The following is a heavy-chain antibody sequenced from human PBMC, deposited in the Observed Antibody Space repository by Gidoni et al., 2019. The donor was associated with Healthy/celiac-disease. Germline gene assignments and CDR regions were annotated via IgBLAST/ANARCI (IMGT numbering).Heavy chain of an antibody. CDR3: AREGSVLVRGLGAGFDP. V-gene: IGHV6-1*01. D-gene: IGHD6-13*01. J-gene: IGHJ5*02. CDR1: GDSVTSNRAA. CDR2: TYYRSKWYN. Sequence: QVQLQQSGPGLVKPLQTLSITCALSGDSVTSNRAAWNWIRQSPSRGLKWLGRTYYRSKWYNDYAVSVKSRITINPDTSKNQFSLQLNSVTPEDTAVYYCAREGSVLVRGLGAGFDPWGQGTLVTVSS.